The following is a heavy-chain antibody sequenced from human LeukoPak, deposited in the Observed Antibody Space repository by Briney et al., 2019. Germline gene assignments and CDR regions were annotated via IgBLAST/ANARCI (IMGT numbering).Heavy chain of an antibody. CDR3: VKDIVGAFDI. J-gene: IGHJ3*02. CDR1: GFTFNSNG. D-gene: IGHD2-21*01. V-gene: IGHV3-30*02. Sequence: PGGSLRLSCAASGFTFNSNGMHWVRQAPGKGLEWVAFIRHDGSNTHYADSVKGRFTISRDNSKNTLHLQVNTLRAEDTAVYYCVKDIVGAFDIWGQGTMVIVSS. CDR2: IRHDGSNT.